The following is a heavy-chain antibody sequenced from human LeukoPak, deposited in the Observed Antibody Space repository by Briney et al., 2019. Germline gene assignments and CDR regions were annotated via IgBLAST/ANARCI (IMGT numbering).Heavy chain of an antibody. D-gene: IGHD1-26*01. Sequence: GGSLRLSCAASGFIFSSYSMNWVRQAPGKGLEWVSSISSSSSYIYYAYSVKGRFTISRDNAKNSLYLQMNSLRAEDTAVYYCAKDRYSGSYTLCLDYWGQGTLVTVSS. CDR1: GFIFSSYS. J-gene: IGHJ4*02. CDR3: AKDRYSGSYTLCLDY. V-gene: IGHV3-21*01. CDR2: ISSSSSYI.